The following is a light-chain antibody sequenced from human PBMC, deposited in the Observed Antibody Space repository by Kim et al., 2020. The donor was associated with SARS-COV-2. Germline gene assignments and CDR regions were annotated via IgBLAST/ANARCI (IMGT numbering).Light chain of an antibody. CDR1: NSNIGTRT. Sequence: ELTQPPSASGTPGQTVTISCSGSNSNIGTRTVNWYQQVPGTAPKLLIYYNNQRPSGVPDRFSGSKSGTSASLAISGLQSADEADYYCAAWDGSLDGPIFGGGTKVTVL. CDR2: YNN. CDR3: AAWDGSLDGPI. J-gene: IGLJ2*01. V-gene: IGLV1-44*01.